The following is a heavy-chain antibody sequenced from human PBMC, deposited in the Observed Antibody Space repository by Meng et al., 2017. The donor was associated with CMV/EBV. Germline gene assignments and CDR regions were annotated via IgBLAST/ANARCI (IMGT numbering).Heavy chain of an antibody. CDR1: GFTFSSYS. D-gene: IGHD6-19*01. J-gene: IGHJ4*02. V-gene: IGHV3-21*01. CDR3: AREGEEGAVAVGPYYFDY. CDR2: ISSSSSYI. Sequence: GESLKISCAASGFTFSSYSMNWVRQAPGKGREWVSSISSSSSYIYYADSVKGRFTISRDNAKNSLYLQMNSLRAEDTAVYYCAREGEEGAVAVGPYYFDYWGQGTLVTVSS.